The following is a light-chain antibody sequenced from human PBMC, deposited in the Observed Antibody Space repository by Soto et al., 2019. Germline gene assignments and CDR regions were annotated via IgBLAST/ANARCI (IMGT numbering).Light chain of an antibody. CDR2: DAS. Sequence: DIQMTQSPSTLSTSIGDRVTITCRASQSISDSLAWYQQKPGKAPFLLISDASNLERGVPSRFSGSGSGTEFTLTISSMQSDDFATYYCQQYTGYSRTFGQGTKVEIK. V-gene: IGKV1-5*01. J-gene: IGKJ1*01. CDR3: QQYTGYSRT. CDR1: QSISDS.